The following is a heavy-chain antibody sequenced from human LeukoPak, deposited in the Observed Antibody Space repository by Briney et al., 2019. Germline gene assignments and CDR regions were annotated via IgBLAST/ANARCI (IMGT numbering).Heavy chain of an antibody. V-gene: IGHV3-49*04. CDR3: TRGWKLFYY. Sequence: PGRSLRLSCTTSGFTFCDYTMSWVGQAPGKGVEGVGFIRSKAYGGTTEYAASVKGRFTISRDDYKSIAYLQMTTLKTDDPAVYYCTRGWKLFYYGGQGTLVTVTA. CDR1: GFTFCDYT. CDR2: IRSKAYGGTT. J-gene: IGHJ4*02. D-gene: IGHD1-1*01.